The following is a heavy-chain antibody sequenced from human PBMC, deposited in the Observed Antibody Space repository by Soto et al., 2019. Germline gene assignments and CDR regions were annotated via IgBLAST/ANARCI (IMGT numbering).Heavy chain of an antibody. CDR2: ISSSGGNT. Sequence: EVQLLESGGGLVQPGGSLRLSCAASGFTFSSYAMSWVRQAPGKGLEWVSAISSSGGNTYYAGCVKGRFTISRDNSKNTLYLQMNRPGAEDTAVYYCAKEKAAPGGAFDIWGQGTMVTVSS. D-gene: IGHD6-13*01. CDR1: GFTFSSYA. V-gene: IGHV3-23*01. J-gene: IGHJ3*02. CDR3: AKEKAAPGGAFDI.